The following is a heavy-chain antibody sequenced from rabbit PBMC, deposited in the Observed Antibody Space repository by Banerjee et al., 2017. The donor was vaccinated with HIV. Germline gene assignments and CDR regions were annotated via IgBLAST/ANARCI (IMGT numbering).Heavy chain of an antibody. CDR1: GFSFSSGYD. CDR2: IYTSNGHT. J-gene: IGHJ2*01. CDR3: ARSVAGGDFSAFDP. Sequence: QQLVESGGGLVKPGASLTLTCKASGFSFSSGYDMCWVRQAPGKGLEWIACIYTSNGHTYYASWAKGRFTISRSSSTTVTLQMTSLTAADTATYFCARSVAGGDFSAFDPWGPGTLVT. V-gene: IGHV1S40*01. D-gene: IGHD2-1*01.